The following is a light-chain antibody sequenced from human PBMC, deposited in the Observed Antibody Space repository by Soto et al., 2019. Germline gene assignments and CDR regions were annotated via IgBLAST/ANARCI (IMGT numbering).Light chain of an antibody. CDR1: QSISSW. Sequence: DIQMTQSPSTLSASVGDRVTITCRASQSISSWLAWYQQKPGKAPNLLIYTASSLKSGVPSRFSGSGSGTEFTLTISSLQPEDFATYYCQQYNTFPSFGQGTKVDI. CDR2: TAS. V-gene: IGKV1-5*03. CDR3: QQYNTFPS. J-gene: IGKJ1*01.